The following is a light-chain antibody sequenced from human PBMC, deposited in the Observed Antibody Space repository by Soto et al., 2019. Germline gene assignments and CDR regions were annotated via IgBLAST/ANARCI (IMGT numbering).Light chain of an antibody. V-gene: IGKV1-39*01. CDR1: QTISSN. CDR2: AAS. Sequence: DIQMTQSPSSLSASLGDSVSITCRASQTISSNLNWYQQKPGTAPKLLIYAASTLQTGVPSRFSGSGSGTDFTLTISSLHPEDYATYYCQQSYITPRTSGQGTKEEIK. J-gene: IGKJ1*01. CDR3: QQSYITPRT.